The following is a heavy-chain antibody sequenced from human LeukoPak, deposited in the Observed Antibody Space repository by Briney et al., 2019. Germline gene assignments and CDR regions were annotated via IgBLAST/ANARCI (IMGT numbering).Heavy chain of an antibody. J-gene: IGHJ4*02. Sequence: SQTLSLTCTVSGDSFSSANYYWTWVRQPPGKGLEWIGYVYYDGSTYYHPSLQSRLAISVDTSKNQFSLKLSSVTAADTAVYYCARGLVAMVDYWGQGTLVTVSS. CDR2: VYYDGST. D-gene: IGHD2-8*02. CDR3: ARGLVAMVDY. V-gene: IGHV4-30-4*08. CDR1: GDSFSSANYY.